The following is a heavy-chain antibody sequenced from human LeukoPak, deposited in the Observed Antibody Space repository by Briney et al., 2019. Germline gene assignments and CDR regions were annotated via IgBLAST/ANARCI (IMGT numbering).Heavy chain of an antibody. CDR3: GGTSGPKGWFDP. CDR2: IYHSGST. CDR1: GYSISSGYY. J-gene: IGHJ5*02. Sequence: SETLSLTCTVSGYSISSGYYWGWIRQPPGKGLEWIGSIYHSGSTYYNPSLKSRVTISVDTSKNQFSLKLTSLTAADTAVYYCGGTSGPKGWFDPWGQGTLVTVSS. V-gene: IGHV4-38-2*02.